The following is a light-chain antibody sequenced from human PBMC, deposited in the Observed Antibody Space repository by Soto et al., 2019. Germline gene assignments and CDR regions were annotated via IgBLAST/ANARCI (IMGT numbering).Light chain of an antibody. CDR3: SSYTSSPTYV. V-gene: IGLV2-14*01. Sequence: QSALTQPASVSGSPGQSITISCTGTSSDVGGYNYVSWYQQHPGKAPKLMIYDVSNRPSGVSNRFSGSKSGNTASLTISGLQAADEADYYCSSYTSSPTYVFGTGTNVTVL. J-gene: IGLJ1*01. CDR2: DVS. CDR1: SSDVGGYNY.